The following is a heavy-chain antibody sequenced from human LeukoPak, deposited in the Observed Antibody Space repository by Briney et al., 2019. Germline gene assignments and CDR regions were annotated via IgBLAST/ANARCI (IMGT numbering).Heavy chain of an antibody. CDR1: GGSVSSDY. Sequence: SETLSPTCTVSGGSVSSDYWSWIRQPPGKGLEWIGYVYYNGDTNYNPFLKSRVTMSVDTSKNQFSLKLSSVTAADTAIYYCARAPTSAAGPYFDYWGQGTLVTVSS. CDR2: VYYNGDT. V-gene: IGHV4-59*02. D-gene: IGHD6-13*01. J-gene: IGHJ4*02. CDR3: ARAPTSAAGPYFDY.